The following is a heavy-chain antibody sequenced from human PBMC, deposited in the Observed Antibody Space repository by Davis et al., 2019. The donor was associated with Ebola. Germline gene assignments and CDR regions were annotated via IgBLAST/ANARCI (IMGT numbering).Heavy chain of an antibody. CDR1: GGSFSGYY. D-gene: IGHD2-2*01. J-gene: IGHJ5*02. CDR2: INHSGST. V-gene: IGHV4-34*01. CDR3: ARGVVPAAIGFDWFDP. Sequence: MPSETLSLTCAVYGGSFSGYYWSWIRQPPGKGLEWIGEINHSGSTNYNPSLKSRVTISVDTSKNQFSLKLSSVTAADTAVYYCARGVVPAAIGFDWFDPWGQGTLVTVSS.